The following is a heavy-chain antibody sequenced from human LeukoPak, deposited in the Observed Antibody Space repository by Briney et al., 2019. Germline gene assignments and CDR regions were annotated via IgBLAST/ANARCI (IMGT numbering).Heavy chain of an antibody. J-gene: IGHJ5*02. Sequence: GASVTVSFKASGYTFTGYYMHWVRQAPGQGLEWMGWINPNSGGTNYAQKFQGRVTMTRDTSISTAYMELSRLRSDDTAVYYCARDVYCSGGSCYDWFDPWGQGTLVTVSS. D-gene: IGHD2-15*01. CDR2: INPNSGGT. CDR1: GYTFTGYY. V-gene: IGHV1-2*02. CDR3: ARDVYCSGGSCYDWFDP.